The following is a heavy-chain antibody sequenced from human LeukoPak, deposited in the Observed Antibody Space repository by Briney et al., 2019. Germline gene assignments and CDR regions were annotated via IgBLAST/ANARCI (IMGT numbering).Heavy chain of an antibody. CDR3: AKDESTDY. CDR2: IRYDGSKK. Sequence: GGSLRLSCTASGFAFRSHAMHWVRQAPGKGLEWVAFIRYDGSKKFYADSVKGRFTISRDNSKNTLYLQMYSLRAEDTAVYYCAKDESTDYWGQGTLVTVSS. D-gene: IGHD5/OR15-5a*01. J-gene: IGHJ4*02. CDR1: GFAFRSHA. V-gene: IGHV3-30*02.